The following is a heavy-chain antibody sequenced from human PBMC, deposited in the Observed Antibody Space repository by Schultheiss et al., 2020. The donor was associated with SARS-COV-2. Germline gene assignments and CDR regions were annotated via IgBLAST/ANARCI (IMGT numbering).Heavy chain of an antibody. CDR2: ISGSGSTI. D-gene: IGHD3-22*01. CDR1: GLTFDDDA. Sequence: GGSLRLSCAASGLTFDDDAMHWVRQAPGKGLEWASSISGSGSTIYYADSVKGRFTISRDNSKNTLYLQMNSLRAEDTAVYYCARDCVSSGYPNDAFDIWGQGTTVTVSS. CDR3: ARDCVSSGYPNDAFDI. V-gene: IGHV3-23*01. J-gene: IGHJ3*02.